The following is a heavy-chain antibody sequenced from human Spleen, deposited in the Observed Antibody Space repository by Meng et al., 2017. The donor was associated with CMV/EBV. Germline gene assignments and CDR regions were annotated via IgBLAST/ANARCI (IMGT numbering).Heavy chain of an antibody. CDR2: IWYDGSRE. Sequence: GGSLRLSCVASGFTFSSYGMHWVRQAPGKGLEWVAIIWYDGSREEYAESVKGRFTISRDNAKKSLYLQMNSLRGEDTAVYYCARDSLRLDVWGQGTTVTVS. CDR3: ARDSLRLDV. J-gene: IGHJ6*02. D-gene: IGHD3-16*01. CDR1: GFTFSSYG. V-gene: IGHV3-33*01.